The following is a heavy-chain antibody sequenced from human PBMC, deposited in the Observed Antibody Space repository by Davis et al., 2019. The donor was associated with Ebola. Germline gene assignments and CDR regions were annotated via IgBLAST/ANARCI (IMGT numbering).Heavy chain of an antibody. Sequence: SVKVSCKASGGTFSSYAISWVRQAPGQGLEWMGGIIPMFRSPSYAQKFQDRVTITADESTRTVYLELSSLRSEDTAVYYCARLSYSKPDYWGQGTLVTVSS. CDR1: GGTFSSYA. CDR2: IIPMFRSP. J-gene: IGHJ4*02. V-gene: IGHV1-69*13. D-gene: IGHD4-11*01. CDR3: ARLSYSKPDY.